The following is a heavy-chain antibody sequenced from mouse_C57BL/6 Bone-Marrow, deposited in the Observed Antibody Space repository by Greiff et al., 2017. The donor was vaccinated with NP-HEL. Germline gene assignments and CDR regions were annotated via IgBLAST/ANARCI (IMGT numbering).Heavy chain of an antibody. CDR1: GYTFTSYW. CDR3: ARVIYDGYYFDY. V-gene: IGHV1-59*01. J-gene: IGHJ2*01. D-gene: IGHD2-3*01. CDR2: IDPSDSYT. Sequence: QVQLQQSGAELVRPGTSVKLSCKASGYTFTSYWMHWVKQRPGQGLEWIGVIDPSDSYTNYNQKFKGKATLTVDTSSSTAYMQLSSLTSEDSAVYYCARVIYDGYYFDYWGQGTTLTVSS.